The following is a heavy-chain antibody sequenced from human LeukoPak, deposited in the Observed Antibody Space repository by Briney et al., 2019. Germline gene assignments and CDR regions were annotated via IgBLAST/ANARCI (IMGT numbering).Heavy chain of an antibody. CDR3: ARDEWDDSSGYSFDY. CDR1: GYTFTSYG. J-gene: IGHJ4*02. V-gene: IGHV1-18*01. D-gene: IGHD3-22*01. Sequence: GASVKVSCKASGYTFTSYGISWVRQAPGQGLEWMGWISAYNGNTNYAQKLQGRVTMTTDTSTSTAYMELRSLRSDDTAVYYCARDEWDDSSGYSFDYWGQGTLDTVSS. CDR2: ISAYNGNT.